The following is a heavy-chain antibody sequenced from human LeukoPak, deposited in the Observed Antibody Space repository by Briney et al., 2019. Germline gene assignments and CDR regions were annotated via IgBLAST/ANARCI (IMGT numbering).Heavy chain of an antibody. Sequence: SETLSLTCTVSGGSISSSSYYWGWIRQPPGKGLEWIGSIYYSGSTYYNPSLKSRVTISVDTSKNQFSLKLSSVTAADTAVYYCARDRGPGYDAFDIWGQGTMVTVSS. V-gene: IGHV4-39*07. CDR1: GGSISSSSYY. CDR2: IYYSGST. CDR3: ARDRGPGYDAFDI. D-gene: IGHD3-10*01. J-gene: IGHJ3*02.